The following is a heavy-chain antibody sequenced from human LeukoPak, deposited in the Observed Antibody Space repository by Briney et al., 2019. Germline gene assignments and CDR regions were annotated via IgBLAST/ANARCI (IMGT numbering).Heavy chain of an antibody. CDR3: ARDMYYYDSSGYYGGLFDY. V-gene: IGHV1-69*06. CDR2: IIPIFGTA. Sequence: GASVKVSCKASGGTFSSYAISWVRQAPGQGLEWMGGIIPIFGTANYAQKFQGRVTITADKSTSTAYMELSSLRSEDTAVYYCARDMYYYDSSGYYGGLFDYWGQGTLVTVSS. CDR1: GGTFSSYA. J-gene: IGHJ4*02. D-gene: IGHD3-22*01.